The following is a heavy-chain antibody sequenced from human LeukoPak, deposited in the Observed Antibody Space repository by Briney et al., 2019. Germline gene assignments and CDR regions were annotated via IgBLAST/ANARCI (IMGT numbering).Heavy chain of an antibody. CDR1: GYTFTSYD. CDR3: AREAGRFLRGVSSEFDP. V-gene: IGHV1-8*01. J-gene: IGHJ5*02. Sequence: GASVKVSCKASGYTFTSYDINWVRQATGQGLEWMGWMNPNSGNTGYAQKFQGRVTMTRNTSISTAYMELSSLRSEDTAVYYCAREAGRFLRGVSSEFDPWGQGTLVTVSS. D-gene: IGHD2-8*01. CDR2: MNPNSGNT.